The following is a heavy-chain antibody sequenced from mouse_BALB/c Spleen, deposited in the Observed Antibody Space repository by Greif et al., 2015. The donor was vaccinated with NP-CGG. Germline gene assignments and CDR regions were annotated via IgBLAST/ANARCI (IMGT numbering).Heavy chain of an antibody. CDR1: GYTFTDYY. CDR2: VNPNNGGT. D-gene: IGHD2-3*01. J-gene: IGHJ3*01. CDR3: ARRAMMGAH. V-gene: IGHV1-26*01. Sequence: VQLKQSGPELVKPGASVKISCKASGYTFTDYYMNWVKQSHGKSLEWIGLVNPNNGGTSYNQKFKGKATLTVDKSSSTAYMELRSLTSEDSAVYYCARRAMMGAHWGQGTLVTVSA.